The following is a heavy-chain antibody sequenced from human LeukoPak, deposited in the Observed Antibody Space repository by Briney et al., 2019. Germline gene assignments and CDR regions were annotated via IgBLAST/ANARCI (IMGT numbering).Heavy chain of an antibody. CDR2: IYHSGST. J-gene: IGHJ4*02. Sequence: KPSQTLSLTCAVSGGSISSGGYSWSWIRQPPGKGLEWIGYIYHSGSTYYNPSLKSRVTISVDRSKNQFSLKLSSVTAADTAVYYCARADESGYYDYWGQGTLVTVSS. CDR1: GGSISSGGYS. CDR3: ARADESGYYDY. D-gene: IGHD3-3*01. V-gene: IGHV4-30-2*01.